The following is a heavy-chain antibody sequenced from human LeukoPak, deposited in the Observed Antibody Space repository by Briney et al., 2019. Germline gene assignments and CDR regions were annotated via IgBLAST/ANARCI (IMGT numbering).Heavy chain of an antibody. CDR1: GFTDSSNY. D-gene: IGHD5-18*01. Sequence: GGSLRLSCAASGFTDSSNYMSWVRQAPGKGLEWVSVIYSGGTTYYADSVKGRFTISRDNSKNTLFLQMNSLRAEDTAVYYCARVGRAIQLYLPYDYWGQGTLVTVSS. J-gene: IGHJ4*02. V-gene: IGHV3-66*01. CDR2: IYSGGTT. CDR3: ARVGRAIQLYLPYDY.